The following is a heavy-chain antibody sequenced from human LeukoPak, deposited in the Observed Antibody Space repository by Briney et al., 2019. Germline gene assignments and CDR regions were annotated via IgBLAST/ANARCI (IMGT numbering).Heavy chain of an antibody. V-gene: IGHV3-49*04. D-gene: IGHD3-10*01. CDR3: TRLMSGSGTGYYFDY. CDR2: IRRKASGETT. Sequence: GGSLRLSCTASGFIFADYSMSWVRQAPGKGLEWLSLIRRKASGETTEYAASVKGRFTISRDDYKSIAYLQMNSLKTEDAAIYYCTRLMSGSGTGYYFDYWGQGTLVTVSS. CDR1: GFIFADYS. J-gene: IGHJ4*02.